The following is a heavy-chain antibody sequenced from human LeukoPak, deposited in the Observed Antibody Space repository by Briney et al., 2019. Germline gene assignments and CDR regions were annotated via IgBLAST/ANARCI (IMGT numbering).Heavy chain of an antibody. CDR2: ISGSGGST. Sequence: GGSLRLSCAASGFTFSSYAMSWVRQAPGKGLEWVSAISGSGGSTYYADSVKGRFTISRDKSKNTLYLQMNSLRAEDTAVYYCASSYYYGSGSYYIYYYGMDVWGQGTTVTVSS. CDR3: ASSYYYGSGSYYIYYYGMDV. V-gene: IGHV3-23*01. J-gene: IGHJ6*02. D-gene: IGHD3-10*01. CDR1: GFTFSSYA.